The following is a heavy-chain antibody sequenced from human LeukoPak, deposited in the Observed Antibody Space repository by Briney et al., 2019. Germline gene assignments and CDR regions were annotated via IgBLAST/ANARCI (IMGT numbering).Heavy chain of an antibody. V-gene: IGHV4-34*01. CDR2: INHSGST. CDR3: ARAISDYAWGSYRQRYYYYYMDV. CDR1: GGSFSGYY. J-gene: IGHJ6*03. D-gene: IGHD3-16*02. Sequence: KPSETLSLTCAVYGGSFSGYYWSWIRQPPGKGLEWIGEINHSGSTNYNPSLKSRVTISVDTSKNQFSLKLSSVTAADTAVYYCARAISDYAWGSYRQRYYYYYMDVWGKGTTVTVSS.